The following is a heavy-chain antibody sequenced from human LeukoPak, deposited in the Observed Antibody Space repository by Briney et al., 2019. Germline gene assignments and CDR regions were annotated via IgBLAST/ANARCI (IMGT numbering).Heavy chain of an antibody. CDR3: ARRGWGFGEPKRDHDTFDI. CDR1: GYSFTNYW. CDR2: IFPGDSDA. J-gene: IGHJ3*02. Sequence: GESLKISCKGSGYSFTNYWIASVRQMPGQGLEWMAIIFPGDSDARYSPSFQGQVTISVDKSISTTYLRWSSLKASDTAMYYCARRGWGFGEPKRDHDTFDIWGQGTMVTVSS. D-gene: IGHD3-10*01. V-gene: IGHV5-51*01.